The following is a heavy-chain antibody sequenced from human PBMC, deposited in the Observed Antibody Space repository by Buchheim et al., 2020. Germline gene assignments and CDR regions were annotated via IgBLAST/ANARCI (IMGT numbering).Heavy chain of an antibody. Sequence: QVQIQQWGAGLLKPSETLSLTCAVYGGSFSGYYWSWIRQPPGKGLEWIGEINHSGSTNYNPSLKSRVTISVDTSKNQFSLKLSSVTAADTAVYYCARGRTTSRYYYGMDVWGQGTT. CDR1: GGSFSGYY. CDR2: INHSGST. D-gene: IGHD1-14*01. V-gene: IGHV4-34*01. CDR3: ARGRTTSRYYYGMDV. J-gene: IGHJ6*02.